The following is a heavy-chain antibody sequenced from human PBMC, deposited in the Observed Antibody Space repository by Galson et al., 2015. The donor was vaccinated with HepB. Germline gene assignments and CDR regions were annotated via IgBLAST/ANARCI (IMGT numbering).Heavy chain of an antibody. Sequence: SLRLSCAASGFSFDSYSMNWVRQAPGKGLEWVSFISSSRSRIYYADSVKGRFTVFRDNAKNSLYLQMNSPRDEDTAVYYCAREPNPYGVFDHWGQGTLVTVSS. CDR1: GFSFDSYS. CDR3: AREPNPYGVFDH. V-gene: IGHV3-21*01. D-gene: IGHD4/OR15-4a*01. CDR2: ISSSRSRI. J-gene: IGHJ4*02.